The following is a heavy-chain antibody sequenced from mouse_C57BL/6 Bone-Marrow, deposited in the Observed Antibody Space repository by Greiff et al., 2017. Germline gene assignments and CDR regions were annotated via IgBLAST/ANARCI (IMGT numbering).Heavy chain of an antibody. CDR3: AIYSNYVYYFDY. J-gene: IGHJ2*01. D-gene: IGHD2-5*01. V-gene: IGHV1-19*01. CDR1: GYTFTDYY. Sequence: VQLQQSGPVLVKPGASVKMSCKASGYTFTDYYMNWVKQSHGKSLEWIGVINPYNGGTSYNQKFKGKATLTVDKSSSTAYMELNSLTSEDSAVYYCAIYSNYVYYFDYWGQGTTLTVSS. CDR2: INPYNGGT.